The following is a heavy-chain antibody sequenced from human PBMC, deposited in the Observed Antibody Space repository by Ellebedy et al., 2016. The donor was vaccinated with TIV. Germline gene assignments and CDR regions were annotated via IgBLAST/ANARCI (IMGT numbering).Heavy chain of an antibody. CDR2: VGTLLGIP. V-gene: IGHV1-69*04. CDR3: AGEWRSGSNGAASYAF. D-gene: IGHD2-8*01. CDR1: GGTLSSLT. J-gene: IGHJ4*02. Sequence: SVKVSXXSSGGTLSSLTISWVRQAPGQGLELMGRVGTLLGIPTYTKKYKHRMTLSADSATNTAYLELSGLTSEDTAVYFCAGEWRSGSNGAASYAFWGQGTLVTVST.